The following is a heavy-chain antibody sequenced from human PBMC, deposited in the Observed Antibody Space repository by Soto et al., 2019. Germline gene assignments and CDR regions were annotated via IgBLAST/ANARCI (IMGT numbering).Heavy chain of an antibody. CDR2: MNPTSGNT. Sequence: GASVKISCKASGYTFTSYDINWVRQATGQGLEWMGWMNPTSGNTGYAQRFQGRVTMTRNTSISTAYMALNRLRSEDTAVYYCARGFQNYDSGGNYYYGMDVCGQGTTDTFS. J-gene: IGHJ6*02. CDR3: ARGFQNYDSGGNYYYGMDV. V-gene: IGHV1-8*01. D-gene: IGHD3-3*01. CDR1: GYTFTSYD.